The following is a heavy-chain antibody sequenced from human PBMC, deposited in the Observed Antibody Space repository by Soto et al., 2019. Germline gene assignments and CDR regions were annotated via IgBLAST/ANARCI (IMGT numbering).Heavy chain of an antibody. J-gene: IGHJ4*02. CDR1: GFTFSNAW. CDR3: TTLYYDFWSGYPYYFDY. D-gene: IGHD3-3*01. V-gene: IGHV3-15*01. Sequence: GGSLRLSCAASGFTFSNAWMSWVRQAPGKGLEWVGRIKSKTDGGTTDYAAPVKGRFTISRDDSKNTLYLQMNSLKTEDTAVYYCTTLYYDFWSGYPYYFDYWGQGTLVTVSS. CDR2: IKSKTDGGTT.